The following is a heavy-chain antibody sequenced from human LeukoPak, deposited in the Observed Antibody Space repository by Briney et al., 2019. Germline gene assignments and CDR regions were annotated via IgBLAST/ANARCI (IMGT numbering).Heavy chain of an antibody. D-gene: IGHD6-6*01. Sequence: GASVKVSCKASGYTFTSYGISWVRQAPGQGLEWMGGIIPIFGTANYAQKFQGRVTITADESTSTAYMELSSLRSEDTAVYYCARSIAAPPGAFDVWGQGTMVTVSS. J-gene: IGHJ3*01. CDR2: IIPIFGTA. CDR3: ARSIAAPPGAFDV. CDR1: GYTFTSYG. V-gene: IGHV1-69*13.